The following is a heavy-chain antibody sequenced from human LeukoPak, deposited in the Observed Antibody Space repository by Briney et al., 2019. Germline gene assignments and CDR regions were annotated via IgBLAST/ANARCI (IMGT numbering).Heavy chain of an antibody. J-gene: IGHJ6*03. D-gene: IGHD3-16*02. V-gene: IGHV4-34*01. CDR2: INHSGGT. Sequence: SETLSLTCAVYGGSFSGYYWSWIRQPPGKGLEWIGEINHSGGTNYNPSLKSRVTISVDTSKNQFSLKLSSVTAADTAVYYCARHRRGYYYYYMDVWGKGTTVTISS. CDR3: ARHRRGYYYYYMDV. CDR1: GGSFSGYY.